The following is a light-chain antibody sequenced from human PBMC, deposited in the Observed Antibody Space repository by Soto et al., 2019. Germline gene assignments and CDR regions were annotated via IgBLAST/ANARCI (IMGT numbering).Light chain of an antibody. CDR2: DVS. Sequence: EIVLTQSPATLSLSPGERATLSCRASQNVDYFLAWYQQRRGQAPRLLMYDVSKRATGISARFSGSGSETDFTLTISSLEHEDFAVYYCQQRRASVTFGGGTRVEIK. CDR3: QQRRASVT. CDR1: QNVDYF. V-gene: IGKV3-11*01. J-gene: IGKJ4*01.